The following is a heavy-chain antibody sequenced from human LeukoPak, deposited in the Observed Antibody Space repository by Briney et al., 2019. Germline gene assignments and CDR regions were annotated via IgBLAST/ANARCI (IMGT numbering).Heavy chain of an antibody. D-gene: IGHD3-10*01. CDR1: GFTFSSYE. J-gene: IGHJ4*02. V-gene: IGHV3-48*03. Sequence: GGSLRLSCAASGFTFSSYEMNWVRQAPGKGLEWVSYISSSGSTIYYADSVKGRFTISRDNAKNSLYLQMNSLRAEDTAVYYCAKESSLLRGPLVIYYFDFWGQGTLVTVSS. CDR3: AKESSLLRGPLVIYYFDF. CDR2: ISSSGSTI.